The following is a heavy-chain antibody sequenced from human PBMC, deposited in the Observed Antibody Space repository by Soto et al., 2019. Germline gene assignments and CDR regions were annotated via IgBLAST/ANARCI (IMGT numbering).Heavy chain of an antibody. J-gene: IGHJ4*02. D-gene: IGHD2-2*02. CDR3: ARCSSTSCYIMAYFDY. CDR1: GFTFDDYA. CDR2: INWNGGST. V-gene: IGHV3-20*04. Sequence: EVHLVESGGAVVRPGGSLRLSCAASGFTFDDYAMSWVRQAPGKGLEWVAAINWNGGSTTYADSLKGRFTISRDNAKNSLHLQISSLRAEDTALYYCARCSSTSCYIMAYFDYWGQGTLVTVSS.